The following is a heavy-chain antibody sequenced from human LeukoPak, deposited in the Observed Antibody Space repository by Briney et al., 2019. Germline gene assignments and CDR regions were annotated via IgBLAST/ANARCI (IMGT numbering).Heavy chain of an antibody. CDR2: IHYSGST. V-gene: IGHV4-39*01. D-gene: IGHD2-15*01. CDR1: GGSISSSSYY. J-gene: IGHJ5*02. CDR3: ARHAKRRGYCSGGSCYSSWFDP. Sequence: SETLSLTCTVSGGSISSSSYYWAWIRQPPGKGLEWIGSIHYSGSTYYNPSLQSRVTISIDTSKNQFSLKLRFVTAADTAVYYCARHAKRRGYCSGGSCYSSWFDPWGQGTLVTVSS.